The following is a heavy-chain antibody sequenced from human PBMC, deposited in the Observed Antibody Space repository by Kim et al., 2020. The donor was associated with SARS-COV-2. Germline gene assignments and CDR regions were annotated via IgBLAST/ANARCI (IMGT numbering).Heavy chain of an antibody. CDR1: GFTFSDYY. V-gene: IGHV3-11*05. CDR3: ARADCGGDCYSIRWYFDL. D-gene: IGHD2-21*02. Sequence: GGSLRLSCAASGFTFSDYYMSWIRQAPGKGLEWVSYISSSSSYTNYADSVKGRFTISRDNAKNSLYLQMNSLRAEDTAVYYCARADCGGDCYSIRWYFDLWGRGTLVTVSS. J-gene: IGHJ2*01. CDR2: ISSSSSYT.